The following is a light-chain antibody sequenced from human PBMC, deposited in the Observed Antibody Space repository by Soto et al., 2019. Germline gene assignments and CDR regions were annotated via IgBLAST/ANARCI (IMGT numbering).Light chain of an antibody. CDR3: CSYAGSYSYV. CDR1: SSDVGGYNY. J-gene: IGLJ1*01. CDR2: EVS. Sequence: QSVLTQPASVSWSPGQSITISCTGTSSDVGGYNYVSWYQQHPGKAPKLMIYEVSNRPSGVSNRFSGSKSGNTASLTISGLQAEDEADYYCCSYAGSYSYVFGTGTKVTV. V-gene: IGLV2-14*01.